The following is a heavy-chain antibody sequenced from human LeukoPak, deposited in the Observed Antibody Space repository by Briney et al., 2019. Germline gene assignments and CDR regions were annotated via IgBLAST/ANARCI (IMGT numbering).Heavy chain of an antibody. CDR1: GFTFSSYW. V-gene: IGHV3-7*01. Sequence: GGSLRLSCSASGFTFSSYWMSWVRQAPGKGLEWVANIKQDGSEKYYVQSVKGRFTISRDNAKNSVYLQMNSVRAEDTAVYYCTTGLSWNFPFDYWGQGTLVTVSS. J-gene: IGHJ4*02. CDR3: TTGLSWNFPFDY. D-gene: IGHD1-7*01. CDR2: IKQDGSEK.